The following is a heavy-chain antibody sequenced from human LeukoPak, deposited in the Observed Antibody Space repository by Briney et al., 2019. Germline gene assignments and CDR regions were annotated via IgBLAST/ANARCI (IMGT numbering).Heavy chain of an antibody. CDR3: ARERLPCDL. CDR1: GFSFSTYS. CDR2: ISAASNYI. D-gene: IGHD4-11*01. Sequence: PGGSLRLSCAASGFSFSTYSMNWVRQAPGKGLEWVSSISAASNYIYYADSVKGRFTISRDNAKNSLYLQMNSLRAEDTAIYYCARERLPCDLWGGGTVVSVFS. V-gene: IGHV3-21*01. J-gene: IGHJ4*02.